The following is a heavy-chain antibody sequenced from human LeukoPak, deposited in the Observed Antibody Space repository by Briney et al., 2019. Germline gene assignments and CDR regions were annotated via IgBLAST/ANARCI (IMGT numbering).Heavy chain of an antibody. V-gene: IGHV3-23*01. D-gene: IGHD3-10*01. Sequence: GGSLRLSCAASGFTFDNYAMNWVRQAPGKGLEWVSGISGSGVNTYYGDSVKGRFTITRDISRHTLFLQMNSLRGEDTAMYYCAKDISFNYGFHAMDAWGQGTTVSVSS. CDR3: AKDISFNYGFHAMDA. CDR2: ISGSGVNT. J-gene: IGHJ6*02. CDR1: GFTFDNYA.